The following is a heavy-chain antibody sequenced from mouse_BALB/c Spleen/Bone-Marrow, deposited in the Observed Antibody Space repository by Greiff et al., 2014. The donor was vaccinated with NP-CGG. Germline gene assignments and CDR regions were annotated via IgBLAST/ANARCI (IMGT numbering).Heavy chain of an antibody. Sequence: EVQLQQSGPDLVKPSQSLSLTCTVTGYSITSDYSWHWIRQFPGNKLEWMGYIHYSGTTVNNPSLKSRISFTRDTSNNQFFLQLNSVTTEDTATYYCARFAGTPYTMDYWGQGTSVTVSS. CDR1: GYSITSDYS. J-gene: IGHJ4*01. V-gene: IGHV3-1*02. CDR3: ARFAGTPYTMDY. D-gene: IGHD4-1*01. CDR2: IHYSGTT.